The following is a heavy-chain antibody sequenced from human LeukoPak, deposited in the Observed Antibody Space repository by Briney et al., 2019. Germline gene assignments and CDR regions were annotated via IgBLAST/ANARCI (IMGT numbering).Heavy chain of an antibody. J-gene: IGHJ6*02. CDR2: ISYDGSNK. CDR1: GFTFSSYA. D-gene: IGHD5-18*01. Sequence: GGSLRLSCAASGFTFSSYAMHWVRQAPGKGLEWVAVISYDGSNKYYADSVKGRFTISRDNSKNTLYLQMNSLRAEDTAVYYCTRDHLPGYSNGYRYFGLDVWGHGTAVTVSS. V-gene: IGHV3-30*14. CDR3: TRDHLPGYSNGYRYFGLDV.